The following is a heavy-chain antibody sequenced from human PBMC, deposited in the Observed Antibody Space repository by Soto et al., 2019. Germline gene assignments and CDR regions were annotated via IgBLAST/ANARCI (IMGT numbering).Heavy chain of an antibody. CDR1: GYSFTSYD. J-gene: IGHJ5*01. D-gene: IGHD6-19*01. Sequence: QVQLVQSGAEVKKPGASVKVSCKTSGYSFTSYDINWVRQVPGQGLEWMGWRNTQFDNTGYAQNFHGRVTMNRDTSIGTAYMELNSLMSDDTAVYDWARGDQWGGCDSWGQGTLVTVSS. V-gene: IGHV1-8*01. CDR3: ARGDQWGGCDS. CDR2: RNTQFDNT.